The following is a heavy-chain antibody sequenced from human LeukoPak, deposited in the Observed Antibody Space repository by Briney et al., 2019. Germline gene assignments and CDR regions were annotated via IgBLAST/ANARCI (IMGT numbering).Heavy chain of an antibody. J-gene: IGHJ4*02. V-gene: IGHV3-23*01. CDR1: GFTFSRYA. D-gene: IGHD6-13*01. Sequence: PGGSLRLSRAASGFTFSRYAMRWVRQAPGKGVEWGSAISGSGGSTYYADSVKGRFTISRDNSKNTLYLQMNSLRAEDTAVYYCAKGVIAAAGTEVDYWGQGTLVTVSS. CDR2: ISGSGGST. CDR3: AKGVIAAAGTEVDY.